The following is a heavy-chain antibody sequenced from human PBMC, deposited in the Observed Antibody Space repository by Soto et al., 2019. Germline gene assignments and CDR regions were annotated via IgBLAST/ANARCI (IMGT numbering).Heavy chain of an antibody. Sequence: ASVKVSCKASGYTFTSYAMHWVRQAPGQRLEWMGWTNAGNGNTKYSQKFQGRVTITRDTSASTAYMELSSLRSEDTAVYYCARDLLSYYYDSSGYQISGSDAFDIWGQGTMVTVSS. V-gene: IGHV1-3*01. CDR3: ARDLLSYYYDSSGYQISGSDAFDI. CDR2: TNAGNGNT. D-gene: IGHD3-22*01. CDR1: GYTFTSYA. J-gene: IGHJ3*02.